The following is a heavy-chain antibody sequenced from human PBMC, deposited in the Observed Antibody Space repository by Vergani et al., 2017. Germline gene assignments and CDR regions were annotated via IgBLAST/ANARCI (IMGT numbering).Heavy chain of an antibody. Sequence: EVQLVESGGGLVKPGGSLRLSCAASGFTFGSYNMNWVRQAPGKGLEWVSSISSSSSYIYYADSVKGRFTISRDNAKNSLFLQMNSLRAEDTAVYYCATPTIRPTYGAFDIWGQGTMVTVSS. CDR2: ISSSSSYI. V-gene: IGHV3-21*01. CDR1: GFTFGSYN. J-gene: IGHJ3*02. D-gene: IGHD1-26*01. CDR3: ATPTIRPTYGAFDI.